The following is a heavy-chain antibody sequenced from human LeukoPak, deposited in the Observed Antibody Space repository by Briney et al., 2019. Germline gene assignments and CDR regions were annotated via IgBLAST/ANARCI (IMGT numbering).Heavy chain of an antibody. J-gene: IGHJ3*02. CDR3: ARSLGYYYDSGPATDAFDI. CDR2: IYPVGSDT. D-gene: IGHD3-22*01. V-gene: IGHV5-51*01. Sequence: HGESLKISGKASGYTFSNFWSGGVRQMPGKGREWMGIIYPVGSDTRYSPSFQGQATIQADKSISTAYLQWSSLKASDTAMYYCARSLGYYYDSGPATDAFDIWGEGPMVTVSS. CDR1: GYTFSNFW.